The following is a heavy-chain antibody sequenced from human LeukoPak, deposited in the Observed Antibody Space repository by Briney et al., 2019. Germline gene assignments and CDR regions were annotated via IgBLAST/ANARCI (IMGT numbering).Heavy chain of an antibody. J-gene: IGHJ6*03. CDR1: GGSISSGSYY. CDR2: IYYSGST. D-gene: IGHD1-26*01. V-gene: IGHV4-39*07. CDR3: ARTGGSFYFYYYMDV. Sequence: SETLSLTCTVSGGSISSGSYYWGWIRQPPGKGLEWIGSIYYSGSTYYNPSLKSRVTISVDTSKNQFSLRLSSVTAADTALYYCARTGGSFYFYYYMDVWGKGTTVTVSS.